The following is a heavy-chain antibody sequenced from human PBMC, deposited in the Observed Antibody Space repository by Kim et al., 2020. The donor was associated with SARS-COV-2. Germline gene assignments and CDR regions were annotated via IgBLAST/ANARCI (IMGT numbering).Heavy chain of an antibody. V-gene: IGHV4-39*07. Sequence: SETLSLTCTVSGGSISSSSYYWGWIRQPPGKGLEWIVCIYYSGSTYYNPSLKSRVTISVDTSKNQFSLKLSSVTAADTAVYYCARSMRLWFGELSKSLRFDYWGQGTLVTVSS. CDR3: ARSMRLWFGELSKSLRFDY. J-gene: IGHJ4*02. D-gene: IGHD3-10*01. CDR2: IYYSGST. CDR1: GGSISSSSYY.